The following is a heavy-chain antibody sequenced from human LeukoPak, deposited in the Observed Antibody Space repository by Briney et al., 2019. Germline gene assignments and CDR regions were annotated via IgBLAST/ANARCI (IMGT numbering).Heavy chain of an antibody. Sequence: SETLSLTCTVSGGSVSSGSYYWSWIRQPPGKGLEWIGYIYYSGSTNYNPSLKSRVTISVDTSKNQFSLKLSSVTAADTAVYYCARDIVVVPAAHAGGDYYYYGMDVWGKGTTVTVSS. D-gene: IGHD2-2*01. V-gene: IGHV4-61*01. J-gene: IGHJ6*04. CDR2: IYYSGST. CDR1: GGSVSSGSYY. CDR3: ARDIVVVPAAHAGGDYYYYGMDV.